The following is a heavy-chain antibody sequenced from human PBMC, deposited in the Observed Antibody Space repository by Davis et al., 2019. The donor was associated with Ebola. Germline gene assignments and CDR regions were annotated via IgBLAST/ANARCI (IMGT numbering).Heavy chain of an antibody. CDR2: IIPIFGTA. Sequence: SVKVSCKASGGTFSSYAISWVRQAPGQGLEWMGGIIPIFGTANYAQKFQGRVTITADESTSTAYMELSSLRSEDTAVYYCARGRDERGGIAAANPSAYYYYYMDVWGKGTTVTVSS. D-gene: IGHD6-13*01. CDR1: GGTFSSYA. V-gene: IGHV1-69*13. J-gene: IGHJ6*03. CDR3: ARGRDERGGIAAANPSAYYYYYMDV.